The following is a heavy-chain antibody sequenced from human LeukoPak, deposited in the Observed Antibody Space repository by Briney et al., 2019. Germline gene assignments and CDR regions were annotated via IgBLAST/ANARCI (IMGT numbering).Heavy chain of an antibody. Sequence: QPGGSLRLSCAASGFTFSNFWMSWVRQAPGKGLEWVANIKQDGSEKYYLESVKGRFTISRDNAKNSLYLQMNGLSPEDTAVYYCAKSGTYFDFDYWGQGGLVTVSS. V-gene: IGHV3-7*01. J-gene: IGHJ4*02. D-gene: IGHD1-26*01. CDR3: AKSGTYFDFDY. CDR1: GFTFSNFW. CDR2: IKQDGSEK.